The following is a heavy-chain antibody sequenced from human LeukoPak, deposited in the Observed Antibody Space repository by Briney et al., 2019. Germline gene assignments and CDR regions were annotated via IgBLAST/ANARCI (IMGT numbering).Heavy chain of an antibody. CDR2: ISAYNGNT. J-gene: IGHJ6*02. D-gene: IGHD3-22*01. CDR1: GYTFTSYG. V-gene: IGHV1-18*01. Sequence: GGSVKVSCKASGYTFTSYGISWVRQAPGQGLEWMGWISAYNGNTNYAPKLQGRVTMTTDTSTSTAYMELRSLRSDDTAVYYCARDSRYYYDSSGYYPYYYYGMDVWGQGTTVTVSS. CDR3: ARDSRYYYDSSGYYPYYYYGMDV.